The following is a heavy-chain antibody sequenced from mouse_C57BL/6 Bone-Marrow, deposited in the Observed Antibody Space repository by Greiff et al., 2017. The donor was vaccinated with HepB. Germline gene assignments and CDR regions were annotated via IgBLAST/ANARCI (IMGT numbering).Heavy chain of an antibody. Sequence: EVQLQQSGPELVKPGASVKISCKASGYTFTDYYMNWVKQSHGKSLEWIGDINPNNGGTSYNQKFKGKATLTVDKSSSTAYMELRSLTSEDSAVYYYASGRWDGSYAMDYWGQGTSVTVSS. D-gene: IGHD4-1*01. CDR3: ASGRWDGSYAMDY. J-gene: IGHJ4*01. V-gene: IGHV1-26*01. CDR2: INPNNGGT. CDR1: GYTFTDYY.